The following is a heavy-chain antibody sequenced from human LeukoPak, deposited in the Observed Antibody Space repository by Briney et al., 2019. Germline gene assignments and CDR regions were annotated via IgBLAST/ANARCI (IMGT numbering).Heavy chain of an antibody. V-gene: IGHV1-2*02. CDR3: ARDRYQLPKYYYMDV. J-gene: IGHJ6*03. CDR2: INPNSGGT. Sequence: ASVKVSCKASGYTFTGYYMHWVRQAPGQGLEWMGWINPNSGGTNYAQKFQGRVTMTRDTSISTAYMELSRLRSDDTAVYYCARDRYQLPKYYYMDVWAKGPRSPSP. CDR1: GYTFTGYY. D-gene: IGHD2-2*01.